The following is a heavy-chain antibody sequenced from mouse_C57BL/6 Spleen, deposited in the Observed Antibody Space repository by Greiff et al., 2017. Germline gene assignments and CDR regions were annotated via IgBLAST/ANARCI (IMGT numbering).Heavy chain of an antibody. J-gene: IGHJ3*01. V-gene: IGHV1-69*01. CDR3: ANQNRSGSVFAY. CDR1: GYTFTSYW. CDR2: IDPSDSYT. D-gene: IGHD3-2*02. Sequence: QVQLQQPGAELVMPGASVKLSCKASGYTFTSYWMHWVKQRPGQGLEWIGEIDPSDSYTNYNQKFKGKSTLTVDKSSSTAYMQLSSLTSEDSAVYYCANQNRSGSVFAYWGQGTLVTVSA.